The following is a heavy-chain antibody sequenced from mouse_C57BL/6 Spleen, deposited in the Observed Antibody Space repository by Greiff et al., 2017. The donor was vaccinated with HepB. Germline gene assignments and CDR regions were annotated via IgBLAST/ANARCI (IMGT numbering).Heavy chain of an antibody. CDR3: ASSHYYGSSYPAWFAY. CDR2: IDPSDSYT. J-gene: IGHJ3*01. V-gene: IGHV1-69*01. CDR1: GYTFTSYW. Sequence: QVQLQQPGAELVMPGASVKLSCKASGYTFTSYWMHWVKQRPGQGLEWIGEIDPSDSYTNYNQKFKGKSTLTVDKSSSTAYTQLSSLTSEDSAVYYCASSHYYGSSYPAWFAYWGQGTLVTVSA. D-gene: IGHD1-1*01.